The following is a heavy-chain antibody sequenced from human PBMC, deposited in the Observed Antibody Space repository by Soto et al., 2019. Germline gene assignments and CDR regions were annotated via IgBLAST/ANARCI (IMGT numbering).Heavy chain of an antibody. J-gene: IGHJ5*02. D-gene: IGHD3-16*01. CDR2: IRSKAYGGKT. CDR3: TRGGYSDSGRGGGWFDP. CDR1: GFTFGDYA. V-gene: IGHV3-49*05. Sequence: EVQLVESGGGLVKPGRSLRLSCTASGFTFGDYAMSWFRQAPGKGLEWVGFIRSKAYGGKTEYAASVKGRFTISRDDSKSIAYLQMNSLKTGDTAVYYCTRGGYSDSGRGGGWFDPGGQGTLVTVSS.